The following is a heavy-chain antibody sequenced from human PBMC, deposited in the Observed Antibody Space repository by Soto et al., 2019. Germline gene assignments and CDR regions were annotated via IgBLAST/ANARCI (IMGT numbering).Heavy chain of an antibody. CDR3: ARDTPYYDILTGDRFDY. J-gene: IGHJ4*02. CDR1: GFTFSNYW. D-gene: IGHD3-9*01. V-gene: IGHV3-74*01. Sequence: GGSLRLSCEASGFTFSNYWMHWVRQAPGKGLVWVSRINTVGTTTFYADSVKGRFTISRDNAKNTLNLQMSSLRAEDTAVYYCARDTPYYDILTGDRFDYWGRGTLVTVSS. CDR2: INTVGTTT.